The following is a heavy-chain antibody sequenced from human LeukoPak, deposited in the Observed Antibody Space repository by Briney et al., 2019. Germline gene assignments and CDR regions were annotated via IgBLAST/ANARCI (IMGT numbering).Heavy chain of an antibody. CDR2: IYYSGST. CDR1: GGSISSSSYY. J-gene: IGHJ5*02. CDR3: ASQPRETKPNWFDP. Sequence: SETLSLTCTVSGGSISSSSYYWGWIRQPPGKGLEWIGSIYYSGSTYYNPSLKSRVTISVDTSKNQFSLKLSSVTAADTAVYYRASQPRETKPNWFDPWGQGTLVTVSS. V-gene: IGHV4-39*01. D-gene: IGHD1/OR15-1a*01.